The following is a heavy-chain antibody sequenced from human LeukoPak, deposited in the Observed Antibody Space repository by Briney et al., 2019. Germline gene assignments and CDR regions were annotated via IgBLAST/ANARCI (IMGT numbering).Heavy chain of an antibody. J-gene: IGHJ4*02. D-gene: IGHD3-10*01. CDR1: GYTFTGYY. CDR3: ARDLGGGYYGSGFDY. V-gene: IGHV1-2*02. Sequence: ASVKVSCKASGYTFTGYYMHWVRQAPGQGLEWMGWINPNSGGTNYAQKFQGRVTMTRDTSISTAYMELSRLRSDDTAVYYCARDLGGGYYGSGFDYWGQGTLVTVSS. CDR2: INPNSGGT.